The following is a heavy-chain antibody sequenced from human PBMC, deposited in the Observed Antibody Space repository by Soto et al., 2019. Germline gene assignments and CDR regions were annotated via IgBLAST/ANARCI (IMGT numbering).Heavy chain of an antibody. Sequence: VKVSCKASGYTFTSYDINWVRQATGQGLEWMGWMNPNSGNTGYAQKFQGRVTMTRNTSISTAYMELSSLRSEDTAVYYCARAWAAGYYNYYYYGMDVWGQGTTVTVS. V-gene: IGHV1-8*01. J-gene: IGHJ6*02. CDR1: GYTFTSYD. CDR2: MNPNSGNT. CDR3: ARAWAAGYYNYYYYGMDV. D-gene: IGHD3-9*01.